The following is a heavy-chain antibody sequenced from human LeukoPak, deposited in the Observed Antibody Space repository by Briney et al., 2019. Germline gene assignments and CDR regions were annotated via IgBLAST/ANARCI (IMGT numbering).Heavy chain of an antibody. CDR2: INSDGSST. J-gene: IGHJ4*02. D-gene: IGHD3-10*01. Sequence: GGSLRLSCAASGFTFSSYWMHWVRQAPGKGLVWVSRINSDGSSTSYADSVKGRFTISRDNAKNSLYLQMNSLRAEDTAVYYCARAPGWFGELSPVDYWGQGTLVTVSS. CDR1: GFTFSSYW. V-gene: IGHV3-74*01. CDR3: ARAPGWFGELSPVDY.